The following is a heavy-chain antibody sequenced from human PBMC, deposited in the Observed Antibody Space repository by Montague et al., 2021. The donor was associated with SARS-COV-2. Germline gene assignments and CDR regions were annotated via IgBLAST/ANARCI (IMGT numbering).Heavy chain of an antibody. D-gene: IGHD6-13*01. V-gene: IGHV4-31*03. J-gene: IGHJ4*02. CDR1: GGSISTSGYY. Sequence: TLSLTCTVSGGSISTSGYYWSWIRQHPGKGLEWIGYISYSGSTYYNPTLKSRLTISVDTSENQFSLGLTSVTAADTAVYYCAGAPYTSSWYWILDYWGQGTLVTVSS. CDR3: AGAPYTSSWYWILDY. CDR2: ISYSGST.